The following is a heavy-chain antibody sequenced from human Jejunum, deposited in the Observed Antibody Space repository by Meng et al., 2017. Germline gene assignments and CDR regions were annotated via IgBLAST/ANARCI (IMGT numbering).Heavy chain of an antibody. CDR3: ARDLLGPAIAATGWFDP. Sequence: VHRHGAGPGRVTPSVTLSRTCAVSGASISDNNWWSWVRQAPGKGLEWIGEIHHTGNINYNPSLKSRVTMSLDKPKNQFSLEVTSVTAADTAVYYCARDLLGPAIAATGWFDPWGQGTLVTVSS. CDR1: GASISDNNW. D-gene: IGHD6-13*01. J-gene: IGHJ5*02. CDR2: IHHTGNI. V-gene: IGHV4-4*02.